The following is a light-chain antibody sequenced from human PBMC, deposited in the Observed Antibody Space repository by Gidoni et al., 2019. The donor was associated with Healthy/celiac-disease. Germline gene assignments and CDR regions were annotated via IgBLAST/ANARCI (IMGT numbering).Light chain of an antibody. CDR3: RQRGNWPPVT. Sequence: EIVFTQSPVTLSLSPGDRPTLSYMASQSASSYLAWYQQKPGQAPRLLIYYASYRATGIPARFSGSGSGADFTLTIISLEPEDFAVYYCRQRGNWPPVTFXXXTRLEIK. CDR2: YAS. CDR1: QSASSY. J-gene: IGKJ5*01. V-gene: IGKV3-11*01.